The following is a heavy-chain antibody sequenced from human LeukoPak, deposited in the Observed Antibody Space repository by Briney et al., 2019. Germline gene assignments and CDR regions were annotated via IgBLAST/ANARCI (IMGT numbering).Heavy chain of an antibody. CDR3: ARDRVVAAAGAPDDAFDI. J-gene: IGHJ3*02. CDR1: GGSISSSSYY. V-gene: IGHV4-39*07. Sequence: SETLSLTCTVSGGSISSSSYYWGWIRQPPGKGLEWIGSIYYSGSTYYNPSLKSRVTISVDTSKNQFSLKLSSVTAADTAVYYCARDRVVAAAGAPDDAFDIWGQGTMVTVSS. D-gene: IGHD6-13*01. CDR2: IYYSGST.